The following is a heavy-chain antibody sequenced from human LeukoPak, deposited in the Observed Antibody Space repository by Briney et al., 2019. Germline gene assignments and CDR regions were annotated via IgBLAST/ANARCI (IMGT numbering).Heavy chain of an antibody. CDR2: IDTNTGNP. J-gene: IGHJ3*02. D-gene: IGHD3-22*01. CDR1: GGTFSSYA. Sequence: ASVKVSCKASGGTFSSYAISWVRQAPGQGLEWMGGIDTNTGNPTYAQGFTGRFVFSLDTSVSTTYLQISNLKAEDTAVYYCARAYDSRGYPLLRAFDIWGQGTMVTVSS. V-gene: IGHV7-4-1*02. CDR3: ARAYDSRGYPLLRAFDI.